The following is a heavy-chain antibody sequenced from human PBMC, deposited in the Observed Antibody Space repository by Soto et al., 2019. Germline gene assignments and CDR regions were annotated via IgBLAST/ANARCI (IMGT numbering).Heavy chain of an antibody. V-gene: IGHV1-69*01. D-gene: IGHD3-22*01. J-gene: IGHJ5*02. Sequence: QVQLVQSGAEVKKPGSSMKVSCKASGGTFNSYDINWVRQAPGQGLEWMGGIIPIVETPKYAQKFQGRVTRNADESTNTVDMELSRLRSEDTAMYYCARLSRPNYYDTSGFFKDNWFDPWGQGTLVTVSS. CDR2: IIPIVETP. CDR1: GGTFNSYD. CDR3: ARLSRPNYYDTSGFFKDNWFDP.